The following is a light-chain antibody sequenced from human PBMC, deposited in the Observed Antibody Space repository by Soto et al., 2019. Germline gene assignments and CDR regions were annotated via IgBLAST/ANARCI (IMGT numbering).Light chain of an antibody. CDR3: CSYAGSSYV. CDR2: EVS. V-gene: IGLV2-23*02. CDR1: SSDVGSYNL. J-gene: IGLJ1*01. Sequence: QSALTQPASVSGSPGQSITISCTGTSSDVGSYNLVYWYPHHPGKAPKLMIYEVSKRPSGVSNRFSGSKSGNTASLTISGLQAEDEADYYCCSYAGSSYVFGTGTKLTVL.